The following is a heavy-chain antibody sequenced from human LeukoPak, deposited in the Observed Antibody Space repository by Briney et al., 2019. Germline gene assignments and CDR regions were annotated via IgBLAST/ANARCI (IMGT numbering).Heavy chain of an antibody. CDR1: GYTFTSYG. V-gene: IGHV1-18*01. Sequence: ASVKVSCKASGYTFTSYGISWVRQAPGQGLEWMGWISAYNGNTNYAQKLQGRVTMTTDTSTSTAYMGLRSLRADDTAVYYCARDLGFGELLGGWGQGTLVTVSS. CDR2: ISAYNGNT. J-gene: IGHJ4*02. D-gene: IGHD3-10*01. CDR3: ARDLGFGELLGG.